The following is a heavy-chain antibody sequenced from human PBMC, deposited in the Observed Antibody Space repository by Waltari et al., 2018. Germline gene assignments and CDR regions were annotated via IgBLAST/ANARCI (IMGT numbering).Heavy chain of an antibody. Sequence: EVQLVESGGGLVQPGGSLRLSCEASGFTFSSYWMHWVRQAPGKGLVWGSRISSNENITTYADSLKGRFTISRDNAKNTLYLQMNSLRAEDTAVYYCARVEYSYGPYCFDSWGQGTPVTVSS. J-gene: IGHJ4*02. V-gene: IGHV3-74*01. D-gene: IGHD5-18*01. CDR3: ARVEYSYGPYCFDS. CDR2: ISSNENIT. CDR1: GFTFSSYW.